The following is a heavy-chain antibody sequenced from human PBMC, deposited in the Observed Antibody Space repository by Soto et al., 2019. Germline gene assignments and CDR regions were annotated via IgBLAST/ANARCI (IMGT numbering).Heavy chain of an antibody. V-gene: IGHV3-23*01. D-gene: IGHD3-10*01. CDR1: GFIFSSYA. Sequence: QAGGSLRLSCTASGFIFSSYAMCWVRQAPGKGLEWVSGIIGSGGSSYYAGSVKGRFTISRDNSKHTLYLQMNSLRAEDTAIYYCAKKIRGGFWFGESDDAFDVWGQGAKVTVSS. CDR3: AKKIRGGFWFGESDDAFDV. J-gene: IGHJ3*01. CDR2: IIGSGGSS.